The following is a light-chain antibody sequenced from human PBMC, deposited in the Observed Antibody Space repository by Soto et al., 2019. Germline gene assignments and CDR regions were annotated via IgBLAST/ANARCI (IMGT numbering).Light chain of an antibody. V-gene: IGKV1-27*01. CDR1: QDISNY. CDR2: AAS. J-gene: IGKJ1*01. Sequence: DIQMTQSPSSLTASVGDRVSITCRASQDISNYLAWYQQKPGKVPKLLICAASTLQSGVPSRFSGSGSGTDFTLTISSLQPEDVATYYCQKYNSAPQTFGQGTKVEIK. CDR3: QKYNSAPQT.